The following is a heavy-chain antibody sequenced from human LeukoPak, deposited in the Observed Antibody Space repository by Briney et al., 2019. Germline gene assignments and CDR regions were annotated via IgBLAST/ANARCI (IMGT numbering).Heavy chain of an antibody. Sequence: SETLSLTCTVSGGSISSYYWSWIRQPPGKGLEWIGYIYYSGSTNYNPSLKSRVTISVDTSKNQFSLKLSSVTAADTAVYYCARVAGLVGATYYFDYWGQGTLVTVSS. V-gene: IGHV4-59*01. CDR3: ARVAGLVGATYYFDY. CDR2: IYYSGST. CDR1: GGSISSYY. J-gene: IGHJ4*02. D-gene: IGHD1-26*01.